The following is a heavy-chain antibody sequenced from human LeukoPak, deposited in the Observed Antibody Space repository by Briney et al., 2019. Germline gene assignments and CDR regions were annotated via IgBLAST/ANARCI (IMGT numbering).Heavy chain of an antibody. D-gene: IGHD5-18*01. J-gene: IGHJ4*02. CDR2: VNPSGGST. Sequence: GASVKVSCKASGYTFTSYAMNWVRQAPGQGLEWMGIVNPSGGSTSYAQKFQGRVTMTRDMSTSTVYMELSSLRSEDTAVYYCARDRSRGYSSLPNFDYWGQGTLVTVSS. CDR3: ARDRSRGYSSLPNFDY. CDR1: GYTFTSYA. V-gene: IGHV1-46*01.